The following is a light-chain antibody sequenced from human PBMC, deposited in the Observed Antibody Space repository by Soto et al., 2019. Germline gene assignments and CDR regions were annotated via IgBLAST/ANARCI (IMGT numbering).Light chain of an antibody. CDR3: GTWDNSLSAGV. J-gene: IGLJ2*01. V-gene: IGLV1-51*01. CDR1: SSNIGNND. CDR2: DSN. Sequence: QSVLTQPPSASGTPGQRVTISCSGSSSNIGNNDVSWYQQLPGTAPKLIIYDSNKRPSGIPDRFSGSKSGTSATLGITGLQTGDEADYYCGTWDNSLSAGVFGGGTQLTVL.